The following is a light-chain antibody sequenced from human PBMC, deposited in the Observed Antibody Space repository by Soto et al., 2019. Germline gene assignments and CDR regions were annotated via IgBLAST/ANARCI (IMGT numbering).Light chain of an antibody. J-gene: IGLJ1*01. CDR3: NSYTSSSTNV. V-gene: IGLV2-14*01. CDR1: SSDVGGHNH. CDR2: EVG. Sequence: QSALTQPASVSGSPGQSITISCTGSSSDVGGHNHVSWYQQHPGKAPKLIMYEVGNRPSGVSNRFSGSKSGNTASLTIAGFQAEDEADYYCNSYTSSSTNVFGNGTKLTVL.